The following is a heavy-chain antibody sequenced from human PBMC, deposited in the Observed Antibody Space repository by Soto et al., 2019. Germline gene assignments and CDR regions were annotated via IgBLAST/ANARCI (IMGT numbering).Heavy chain of an antibody. J-gene: IGHJ4*02. V-gene: IGHV3-30*03. Sequence: QVQLVESGGGVVQPGRSLRLSCAGSGFIFSNYGMHWVRQAPGKGLEWVAFISYDGSDILYADSVKGRFTISRDNSKSTLFLHMNRPRAEVTAVYFCAIVRVADSPLDHWGQGSLVTVAS. CDR3: AIVRVADSPLDH. D-gene: IGHD3-10*02. CDR2: ISYDGSDI. CDR1: GFIFSNYG.